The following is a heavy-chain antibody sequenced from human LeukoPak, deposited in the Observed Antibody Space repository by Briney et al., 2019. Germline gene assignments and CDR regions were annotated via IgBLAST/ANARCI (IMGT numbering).Heavy chain of an antibody. CDR3: ATRAQYSSSLGIFDY. CDR2: IYYSGST. V-gene: IGHV4-30-4*01. CDR1: GGSISSGDYY. D-gene: IGHD6-6*01. J-gene: IGHJ4*02. Sequence: PSETLSLTCTVSGGSISSGDYYWSWIRQPPGKGLEWIGYIYYSGSTYYNPSLKSRVTISVDTSKNQFSLKLSSVTAADTAVYYCATRAQYSSSLGIFDYWGQGTLVTVSS.